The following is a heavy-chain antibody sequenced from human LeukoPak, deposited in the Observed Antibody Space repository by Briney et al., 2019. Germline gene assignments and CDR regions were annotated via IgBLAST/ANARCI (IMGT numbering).Heavy chain of an antibody. D-gene: IGHD6-13*01. CDR1: GFTFSSYA. V-gene: IGHV3-64*01. CDR2: ISSNGGST. Sequence: GGSLRLSCAASGFTFSSYAMHWVRQAPGKGLEYVSAISSNGGSTYYANSVKGRFTISRDNSKNTLYLQMGSLRAEDMAVYYCARGTIAAAGINWFDPWGQGTLVTVSS. CDR3: ARGTIAAAGINWFDP. J-gene: IGHJ5*02.